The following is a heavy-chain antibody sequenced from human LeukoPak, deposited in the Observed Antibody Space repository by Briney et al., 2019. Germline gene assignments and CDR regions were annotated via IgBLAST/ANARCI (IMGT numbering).Heavy chain of an antibody. CDR2: INPNTGNP. CDR1: GYTFTRYA. CDR3: AIDQPVAGVSNFDS. V-gene: IGHV7-4-1*02. Sequence: ASVKVSGKASGYTFTRYAMNWLRQAPGQGLEWMGWINPNTGNPTYAQAFTGRFVFSLDTSVSTAYLQISSLNTEDTAVYYCAIDQPVAGVSNFDSWGQGTLVTVSS. D-gene: IGHD6-19*01. J-gene: IGHJ4*02.